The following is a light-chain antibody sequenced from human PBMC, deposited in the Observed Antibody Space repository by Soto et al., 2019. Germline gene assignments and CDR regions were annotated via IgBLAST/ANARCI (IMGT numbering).Light chain of an antibody. V-gene: IGKV1-33*01. CDR1: LDISDN. Sequence: DIQMTQSPSTLSASVGDRVTITCQASLDISDNLNWYQQKQGKAPKVLIIDTSHLETGVPSRFSGSGSGTLFTFTISSLQPEDVATYYCQQYDDLPITFGQGTRLEIK. CDR3: QQYDDLPIT. CDR2: DTS. J-gene: IGKJ5*01.